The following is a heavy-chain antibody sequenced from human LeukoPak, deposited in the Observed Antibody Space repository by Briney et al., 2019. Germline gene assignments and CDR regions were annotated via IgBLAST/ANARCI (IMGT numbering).Heavy chain of an antibody. CDR3: ARGRTSGGVTTEIDY. D-gene: IGHD4-11*01. CDR1: GFTFSSYA. CDR2: ISGSGDII. Sequence: GGSLRLSCAASGFTFSSYAMTWVRQAPGKGLEWGSTISGSGDIIYYADSVKGRFTISRDNAKNSLYLQMNSLRADDTAVYYCARGRTSGGVTTEIDYWGQGTLVTVSS. V-gene: IGHV3-21*01. J-gene: IGHJ4*02.